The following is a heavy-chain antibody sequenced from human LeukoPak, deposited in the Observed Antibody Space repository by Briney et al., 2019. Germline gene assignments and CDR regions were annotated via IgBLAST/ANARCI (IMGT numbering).Heavy chain of an antibody. CDR2: IYYSGST. J-gene: IGHJ4*02. D-gene: IGHD3-3*01. V-gene: IGHV4-59*01. Sequence: PSETLSLTCTVSGGSISSYYWSWIRQPPGKGLEWIGYIYYSGSTNYNPSLKSRVTISVDTSKNQFSLQLSSVTAADTAVYYCARFGMYSFAYWGQGTLVTVSS. CDR3: ARFGMYSFAY. CDR1: GGSISSYY.